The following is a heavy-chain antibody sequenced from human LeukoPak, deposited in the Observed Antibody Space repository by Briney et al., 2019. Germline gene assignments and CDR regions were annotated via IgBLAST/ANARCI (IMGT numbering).Heavy chain of an antibody. CDR3: ARETLQQLLFDY. CDR1: GGSFIGYY. J-gene: IGHJ4*02. Sequence: SDTLSLTCALYGGSFIGYYWSSIRHPPGKGLEWIGEINHSGSTNYNPSLKSRVTISVDTSKNQFSLKLSSVTAADTAVYYCARETLQQLLFDYWGQGTLVTVSS. D-gene: IGHD6-13*01. V-gene: IGHV4-34*01. CDR2: INHSGST.